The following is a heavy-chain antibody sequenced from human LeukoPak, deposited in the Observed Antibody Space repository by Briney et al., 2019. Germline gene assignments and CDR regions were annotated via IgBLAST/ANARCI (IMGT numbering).Heavy chain of an antibody. Sequence: PGGSLRLSCAASGFIFSNYWMSWVRQAPGKGLEWVANIKKDGSEKYYVDSVKGRFTISRDNAKTSLYLQMNSLRAEDTAVYYCARDLSGVTGYTYGRGIDYWGQGTLVTVSS. V-gene: IGHV3-7*01. CDR2: IKKDGSEK. J-gene: IGHJ4*02. D-gene: IGHD5-18*01. CDR3: ARDLSGVTGYTYGRGIDY. CDR1: GFIFSNYW.